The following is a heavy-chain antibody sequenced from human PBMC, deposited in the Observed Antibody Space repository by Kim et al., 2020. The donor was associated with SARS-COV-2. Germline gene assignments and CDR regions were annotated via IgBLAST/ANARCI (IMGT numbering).Heavy chain of an antibody. Sequence: ASVKVSCKASGYTFMEYGICWVRQAPGQGLEWVGWISAYSGGTNYAQKFQGRVTMTTDTSVSTAYMELSSLRFDDTAVYYCAWPAVNILGSMDVWVQGTAVSVSS. D-gene: IGHD5-12*01. CDR2: ISAYSGGT. CDR1: GYTFMEYG. J-gene: IGHJ6*02. V-gene: IGHV1-2*02. CDR3: AWPAVNILGSMDV.